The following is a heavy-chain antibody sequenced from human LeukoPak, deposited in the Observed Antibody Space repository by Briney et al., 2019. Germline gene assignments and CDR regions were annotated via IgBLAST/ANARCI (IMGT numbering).Heavy chain of an antibody. D-gene: IGHD2-8*02. V-gene: IGHV3-21*01. Sequence: GGSLRLSCAGSGFTFSSYSMNWVRQAPGKGLEWVSSISSSSSYIYYADSVKGRFTISRDNAKNSLYLQMNSLRAEDTAVYYCARDDVLTGPYYYYYYMDVWGKGTTVTISS. CDR1: GFTFSSYS. J-gene: IGHJ6*03. CDR3: ARDDVLTGPYYYYYYMDV. CDR2: ISSSSSYI.